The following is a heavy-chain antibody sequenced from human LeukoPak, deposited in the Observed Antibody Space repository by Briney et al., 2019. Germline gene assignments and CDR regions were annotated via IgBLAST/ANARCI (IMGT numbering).Heavy chain of an antibody. CDR3: ASLSSIAAPFDY. CDR1: DFTFISYS. J-gene: IGHJ4*02. D-gene: IGHD6-6*01. V-gene: IGHV3-21*01. CDR2: ISSSSSYI. Sequence: GGSLKLSGAASDFTFISYSMNWFGQAPGRGLEWVSSISSSSSYIYYADSVKGRFTISRDNAKNSLYLQMNSLRAEDTAVYYCASLSSIAAPFDYWGQGTLVTVSS.